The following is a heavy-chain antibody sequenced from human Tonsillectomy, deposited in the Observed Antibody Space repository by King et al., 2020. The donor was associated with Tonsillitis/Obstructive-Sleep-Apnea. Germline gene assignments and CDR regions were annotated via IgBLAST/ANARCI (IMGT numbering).Heavy chain of an antibody. Sequence: VQLVESGAEVKKPGASVKVSCKASGYTFTGFFLHWVRQAPGHGLEWMGWINPNSGGTEYAQKFRGSVTMTRDTSNNTAYMELNRLRSDDTAIYYCATTLDTGSFYRDYFDSWGQGTLLTVSS. J-gene: IGHJ4*02. CDR1: GYTFTGFF. CDR3: ATTLDTGSFYRDYFDS. D-gene: IGHD1-26*01. CDR2: INPNSGGT. V-gene: IGHV1-2*04.